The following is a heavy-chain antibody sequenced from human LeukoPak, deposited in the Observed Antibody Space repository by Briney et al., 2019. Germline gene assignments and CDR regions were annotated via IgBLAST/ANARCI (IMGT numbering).Heavy chain of an antibody. D-gene: IGHD2-15*01. CDR2: INSDGSIT. CDR3: AKQLGYCSDGSCYFPY. J-gene: IGHJ4*02. Sequence: GGSLRLPCAASGFTFTTYWMHWVRQAPGKGLVWVSHINSDGSITSYADSVQGRFTISRDNSKSTLCLQMNSLRAEDTAVYYCAKQLGYCSDGSCYFPYWGQGTLVTVSS. V-gene: IGHV3-74*01. CDR1: GFTFTTYW.